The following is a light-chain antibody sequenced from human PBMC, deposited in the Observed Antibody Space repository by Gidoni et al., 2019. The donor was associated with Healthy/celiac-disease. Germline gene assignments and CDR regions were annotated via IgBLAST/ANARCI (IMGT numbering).Light chain of an antibody. CDR1: QDISDY. CDR2: DAS. J-gene: IGKJ4*01. V-gene: IGKV1-33*01. Sequence: DIQMTQSPSSLSASVGARVTITCQASQDISDYLNWYQQKPGKAPKLLIYDASNLETGVPSRFSGSGYGKDFTFTISILQPEDIATYYCQQYDNLPLTFGGGTKVEIK. CDR3: QQYDNLPLT.